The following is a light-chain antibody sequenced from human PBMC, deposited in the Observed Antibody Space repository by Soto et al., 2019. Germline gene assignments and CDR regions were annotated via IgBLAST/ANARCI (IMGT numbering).Light chain of an antibody. Sequence: EIVLTQSPGTLSLSPGERATLSCRASQSVSSSYLAWYQQKPGQAPRLLIYDASSRATGIPDRFSGSGSGKDFPLTISRLEPEDFEVYYCQQYGSSPDTFGQGTKVEIK. CDR1: QSVSSSY. CDR2: DAS. V-gene: IGKV3-20*01. CDR3: QQYGSSPDT. J-gene: IGKJ1*01.